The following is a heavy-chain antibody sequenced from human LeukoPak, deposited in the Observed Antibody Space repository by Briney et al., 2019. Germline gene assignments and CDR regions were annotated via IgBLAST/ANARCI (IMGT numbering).Heavy chain of an antibody. D-gene: IGHD3-10*01. CDR1: GYIFSSND. Sequence: ASVKVSCKASGYIFSSNDINWVRQAAGQGLEWMGWMNPNSGDTGYTQKFQGRVAMTRSTSITTAYMELSSLRPEDTAVYYCARGPFGSGSFLDYWGQGTLVTVSS. J-gene: IGHJ4*02. CDR3: ARGPFGSGSFLDY. V-gene: IGHV1-8*01. CDR2: MNPNSGDT.